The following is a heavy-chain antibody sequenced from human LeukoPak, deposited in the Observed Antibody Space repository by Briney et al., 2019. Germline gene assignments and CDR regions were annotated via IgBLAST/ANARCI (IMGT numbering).Heavy chain of an antibody. D-gene: IGHD6-13*01. CDR3: AKEGHGSSLDY. J-gene: IGHJ4*02. Sequence: QSGGSLRLSCAASGFTFSSYGMHWVRQAPGKGLEWVAVISYDGSNKYYADSVKGRFTISRDNSKNTLYLLMNSLRAEDTAVYYCAKEGHGSSLDYWGQGTLVTVSS. CDR1: GFTFSSYG. CDR2: ISYDGSNK. V-gene: IGHV3-30*18.